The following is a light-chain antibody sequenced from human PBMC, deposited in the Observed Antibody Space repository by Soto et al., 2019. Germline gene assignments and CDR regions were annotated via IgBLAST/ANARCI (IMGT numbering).Light chain of an antibody. V-gene: IGLV2-8*01. Sequence: QSVLTQPPSASGSPGQSVTISCTGTGSDVGDYNYVSWYQQHPGKAPKLLIYEVTKRPSGVPDRFSGSKSANTASLTVSGLQAEDEADYYCSSYAGSDNFEVFGGGTKLTVL. CDR1: GSDVGDYNY. CDR3: SSYAGSDNFEV. CDR2: EVT. J-gene: IGLJ2*01.